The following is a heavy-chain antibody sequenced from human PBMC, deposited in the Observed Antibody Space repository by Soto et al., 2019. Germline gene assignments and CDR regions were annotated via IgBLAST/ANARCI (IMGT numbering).Heavy chain of an antibody. CDR3: ARQGLGGYYYYGMDV. D-gene: IGHD2-15*01. Sequence: QVQLVQSGAEVKKPGASVKVSCKASGYTFTSYDINWVRQATGQGLEWMGWMNPNSGNTGYAQKFQGRVTMTRNSPIGTGYRELSSLRSEDRDVYYCARQGLGGYYYYGMDVWGQGTTVTVSS. CDR1: GYTFTSYD. J-gene: IGHJ6*02. V-gene: IGHV1-8*01. CDR2: MNPNSGNT.